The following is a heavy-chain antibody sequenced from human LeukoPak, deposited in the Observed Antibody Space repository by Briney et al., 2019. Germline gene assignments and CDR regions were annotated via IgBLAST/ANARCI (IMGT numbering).Heavy chain of an antibody. CDR3: ARERADKQLGHYGMDV. V-gene: IGHV4-30-4*01. CDR2: IYYSGST. D-gene: IGHD6-13*01. Sequence: PSETLSLTCTVSGGSISSDDYYWSWIRQPPGKGLEWIGYIYYSGSTYYNPSLKSRVTISVDTSKNQFSLKLSSVTAADTAVYYCARERADKQLGHYGMDVWGQGTTVTVSS. J-gene: IGHJ6*02. CDR1: GGSISSDDYY.